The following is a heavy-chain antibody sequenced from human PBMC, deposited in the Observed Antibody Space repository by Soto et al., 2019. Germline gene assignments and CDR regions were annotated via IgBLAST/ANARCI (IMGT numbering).Heavy chain of an antibody. Sequence: QVHRVQSGAELKKPGASVKVSCKGSGYAFTTYGITWVRQAPGQGLEWMGWISAHNGNTNYAQKLQGRVTVTRDTSTSTAYMELRSLRSDDTAVYYCARGRYGDYWGQGALVTVSS. CDR1: GYAFTTYG. J-gene: IGHJ4*02. CDR2: ISAHNGNT. V-gene: IGHV1-18*01. D-gene: IGHD1-1*01. CDR3: ARGRYGDY.